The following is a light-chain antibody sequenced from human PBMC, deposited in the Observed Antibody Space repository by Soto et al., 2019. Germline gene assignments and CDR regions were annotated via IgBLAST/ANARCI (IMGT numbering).Light chain of an antibody. CDR1: SSDIGTYIF. J-gene: IGLJ2*01. Sequence: QSALTQPASVSGSPGQSITISCTGTSSDIGTYIFVSWYQQHPGKAPKLMIYDVSYRPSGVSNRFSGSKSGNTASLTFSGLQAEDEADYYCSSYTNSDTLVFGGGTKLTVL. CDR2: DVS. CDR3: SSYTNSDTLV. V-gene: IGLV2-14*03.